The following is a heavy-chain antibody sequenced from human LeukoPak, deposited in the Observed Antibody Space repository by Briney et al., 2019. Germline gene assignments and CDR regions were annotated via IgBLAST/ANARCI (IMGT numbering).Heavy chain of an antibody. CDR1: GGSISSYY. J-gene: IGHJ4*02. V-gene: IGHV4-59*01. D-gene: IGHD3-22*01. CDR2: IYYSGST. CDR3: ASVADSSGQYYFDY. Sequence: SETLSLTCTVSGGSISSYYWSWIRQPPGKGLEWIGYIYYSGSTNYNPSLKSRVTISVDTSKNQFSLKLSSVTAADTAVYYCASVADSSGQYYFDYWGQGTLVTVSS.